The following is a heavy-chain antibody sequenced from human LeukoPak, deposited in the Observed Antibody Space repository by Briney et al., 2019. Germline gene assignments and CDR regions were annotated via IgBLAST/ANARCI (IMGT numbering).Heavy chain of an antibody. Sequence: SVKVSCKASGGTSSSYAISWVRQAPGQGLEWMGGIIPIFGTANYAQKFQGRVTITADESTSTAYMELSSVRSEDTAVYYCARGEEYGDYNYWGQGTLVTVSS. CDR2: IIPIFGTA. CDR1: GGTSSSYA. D-gene: IGHD4-17*01. V-gene: IGHV1-69*01. J-gene: IGHJ4*02. CDR3: ARGEEYGDYNY.